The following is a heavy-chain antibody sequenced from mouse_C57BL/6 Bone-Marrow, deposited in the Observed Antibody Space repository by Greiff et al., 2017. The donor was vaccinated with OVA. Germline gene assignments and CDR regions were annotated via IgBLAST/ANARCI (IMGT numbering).Heavy chain of an antibody. CDR1: GYTFTSYW. CDR2: IDPSDSYT. D-gene: IGHD2-5*01. J-gene: IGHJ2*01. CDR3: ARDSNYFYFDY. V-gene: IGHV1-69*01. Sequence: QVQLQQSGAELVMPGASVKLSCKASGYTFTSYWMHWVKQRPGQGLEWIGEIDPSDSYTNYNQKFKGKSTWTVDKSSSTAYMQLSSLTSEDSAVYYCARDSNYFYFDYWGQGTTLTVSS.